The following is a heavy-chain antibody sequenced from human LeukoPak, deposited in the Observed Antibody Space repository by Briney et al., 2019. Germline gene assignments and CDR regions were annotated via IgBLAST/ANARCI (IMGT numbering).Heavy chain of an antibody. CDR1: GFTFSTSA. CDR3: AKEDIPNDY. CDR2: ISISGGTT. D-gene: IGHD2-2*02. J-gene: IGHJ4*02. Sequence: GGSLRLSCVVSGFTFSTSAMTWVRQAPGKGLEWVSGISISGGTTYYADSVEGRFTISRDNSKNTLYLQMNSLRAEDTAVYYRAKEDIPNDYWGQGTLVTVSS. V-gene: IGHV3-23*01.